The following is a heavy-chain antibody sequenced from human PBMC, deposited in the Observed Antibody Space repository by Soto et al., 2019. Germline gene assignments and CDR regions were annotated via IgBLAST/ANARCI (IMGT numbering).Heavy chain of an antibody. CDR3: ARATPYSSSWYNWFDP. D-gene: IGHD6-13*01. Sequence: QVQLQQWGAGLLKPSETLSLTCAVYGGSFSGYYWSWIRQPPGKGLEWIGEINHSGSTNYNPSLKSRVTISVDTILNQFSLKLSSVTAADTAVYYCARATPYSSSWYNWFDPWGQGTLVTVSS. V-gene: IGHV4-34*01. CDR2: INHSGST. CDR1: GGSFSGYY. J-gene: IGHJ5*02.